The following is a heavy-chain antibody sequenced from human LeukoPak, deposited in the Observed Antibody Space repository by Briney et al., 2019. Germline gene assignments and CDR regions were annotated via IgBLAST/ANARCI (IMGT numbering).Heavy chain of an antibody. CDR1: GFSFDDYA. J-gene: IGHJ6*02. CDR3: AGGTYYYYGMDV. CDR2: ISWNSGSL. V-gene: IGHV3-9*01. Sequence: PGGSLRLSCAASGFSFDDYAMHWVRQAPGRGLEWVSGISWNSGSLDYADSVKGRFTISRDNAKNSLYLQMNSLKAEDTASYYCAGGTYYYYGMDVWGQGTTVTVSS. D-gene: IGHD1-1*01.